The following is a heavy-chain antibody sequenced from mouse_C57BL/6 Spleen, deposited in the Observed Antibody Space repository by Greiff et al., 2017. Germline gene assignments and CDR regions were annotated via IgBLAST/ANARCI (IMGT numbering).Heavy chain of an antibody. CDR1: GNTFTSYW. V-gene: IGHV1-64*01. J-gene: IGHJ1*03. Sequence: QVQLQQPGAELVKPGASVKLSCKASGNTFTSYWMHGVKQRPGQGLEWMGMIHPNSGSTNSNEKFKGKTKLTVGKYSSTAYMQLSSLTSEDSAFYYCARSRVYDCYYGYYYVWGTGPTVTVSS. CDR2: IHPNSGST. D-gene: IGHD2-3*01. CDR3: ARSRVYDCYYGYYYV.